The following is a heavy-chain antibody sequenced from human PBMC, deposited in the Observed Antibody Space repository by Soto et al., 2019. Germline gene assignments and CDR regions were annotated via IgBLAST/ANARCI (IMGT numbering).Heavy chain of an antibody. CDR3: ARDTERETITIFGVVSYYGMDV. D-gene: IGHD3-3*01. J-gene: IGHJ6*02. V-gene: IGHV1-18*04. CDR2: ISAYNGNT. Sequence: ASVKVSCKASGYTFTSYGISWVRQAPGQGLEWMGWISAYNGNTNYAQKLQGRVTMTTDTSTSTAYMELRSLRSDDTAVYYCARDTERETITIFGVVSYYGMDVWGQGTTVTVSS. CDR1: GYTFTSYG.